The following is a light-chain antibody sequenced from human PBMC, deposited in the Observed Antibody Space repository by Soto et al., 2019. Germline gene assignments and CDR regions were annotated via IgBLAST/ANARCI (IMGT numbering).Light chain of an antibody. Sequence: QAVVTQEPSLTVSPGGTVTLTCASSTGAVTSGHYPNWFQQKPGQTPRALIYGTNNKHSWTPARFSGSLLGGKAALTLSGAQPEDEAEYYCLLFYGVGLVFGGGTKLTVL. J-gene: IGLJ2*01. CDR3: LLFYGVGLV. V-gene: IGLV7-43*01. CDR1: TGAVTSGHY. CDR2: GTN.